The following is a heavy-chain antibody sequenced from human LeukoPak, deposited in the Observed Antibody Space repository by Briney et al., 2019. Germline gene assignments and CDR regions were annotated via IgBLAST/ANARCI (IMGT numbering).Heavy chain of an antibody. CDR1: GFTFSSYG. J-gene: IGHJ4*02. Sequence: PGRSLRLSCAASGFTFSSYGMHCVRQAPGKGLEWVAVLWYDGSNKYYADSVRGRFTISRDNSKNTLYLQMNSLRAEDTAVYYCARGHAAFDYWGQGTLVTVSS. D-gene: IGHD2-15*01. V-gene: IGHV3-33*01. CDR2: LWYDGSNK. CDR3: ARGHAAFDY.